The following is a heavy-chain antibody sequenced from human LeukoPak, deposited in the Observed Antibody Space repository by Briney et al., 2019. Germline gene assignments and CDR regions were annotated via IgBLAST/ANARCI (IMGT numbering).Heavy chain of an antibody. CDR3: AKPYSSAWHYYYGMDV. CDR2: MSYDGSNK. Sequence: PGRSLRLSCAASGVTFSSYGMHWVRQAPGKGLEWVAVMSYDGSNKYYADSVKGRFTISRDNSKNTLYLQMNSLRAEDTAVYYCAKPYSSAWHYYYGMDVWGQGTTVTVSS. J-gene: IGHJ6*02. CDR1: GVTFSSYG. V-gene: IGHV3-30*18. D-gene: IGHD6-19*01.